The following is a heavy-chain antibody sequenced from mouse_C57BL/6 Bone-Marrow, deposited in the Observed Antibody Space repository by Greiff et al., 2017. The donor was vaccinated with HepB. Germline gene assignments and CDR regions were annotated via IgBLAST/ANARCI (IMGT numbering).Heavy chain of an antibody. D-gene: IGHD1-1*01. Sequence: VQLQQFGAELVRPGTSVKVSCKASGYAFTNYLIEWVKQRPGQGLEWIGVINPGSGGTNYNEKFKGKATLTADKSSSTAYMQLSSLTSEDSAVYFCARNNYYGSRVWYFDVWGTGTTVTVSS. CDR1: GYAFTNYL. CDR3: ARNNYYGSRVWYFDV. J-gene: IGHJ1*03. CDR2: INPGSGGT. V-gene: IGHV1-54*01.